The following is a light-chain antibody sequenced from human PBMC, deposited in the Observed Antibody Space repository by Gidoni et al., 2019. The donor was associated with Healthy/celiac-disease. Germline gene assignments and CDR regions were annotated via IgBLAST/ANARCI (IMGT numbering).Light chain of an antibody. J-gene: IGLJ3*02. CDR2: EVS. CDR3: SSYTSSSTRV. V-gene: IGLV2-14*01. Sequence: QSALTQPASVSGSPVPYITISCTGTSSDVGGYNYVSWYQQHPGKDPKLMIYEVSNRPSGVSNRFSGSKSGNTASLTISGLQAEDEADYYCSSYTSSSTRVFGGGTKLTVL. CDR1: SSDVGGYNY.